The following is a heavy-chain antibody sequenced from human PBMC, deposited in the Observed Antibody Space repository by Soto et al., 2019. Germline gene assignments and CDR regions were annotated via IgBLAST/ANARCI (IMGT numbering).Heavy chain of an antibody. Sequence: SETLSLTCTVSGGSISNPDYYWNWIRQPPGKGLEWIGSIFYSGDTSYNPSLKSRLNMSVDTSKNQFSLGLRSVTASDTAVYFCAREGRLQSLDYWGQGTVVTVSS. CDR1: GGSISNPDYY. CDR2: IFYSGDT. CDR3: AREGRLQSLDY. D-gene: IGHD4-4*01. J-gene: IGHJ4*02. V-gene: IGHV4-30-4*01.